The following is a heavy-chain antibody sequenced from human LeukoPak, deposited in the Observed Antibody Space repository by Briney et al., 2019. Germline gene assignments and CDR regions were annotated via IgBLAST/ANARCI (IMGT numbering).Heavy chain of an antibody. Sequence: SVKVSCKASGYTFTGYYMHWVRQAPGQGLEWMGRIIPILGIANYAQKFQGRVTITADKSTSTAYMELSSLRSEDTAVYYCARDLNPFRDSGEFDYWGQGTLVTVSS. J-gene: IGHJ4*02. CDR3: ARDLNPFRDSGEFDY. CDR2: IIPILGIA. CDR1: GYTFTGYY. V-gene: IGHV1-69*04. D-gene: IGHD2-15*01.